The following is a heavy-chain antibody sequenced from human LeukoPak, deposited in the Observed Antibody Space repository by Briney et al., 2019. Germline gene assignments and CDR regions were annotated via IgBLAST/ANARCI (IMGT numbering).Heavy chain of an antibody. J-gene: IGHJ3*02. CDR1: GYSITNYW. CDR3: ARRGNDILTGVKAFDI. Sequence: GESLKISCKGSGYSITNYWIAWVRQMPGKGLEWMGIIYPGDSDTRYSPSFQGQVTISADKSITTAYLQWSSLKASDTAVYYCARRGNDILTGVKAFDIWGRGTLVTVSS. V-gene: IGHV5-51*01. D-gene: IGHD3-9*01. CDR2: IYPGDSDT.